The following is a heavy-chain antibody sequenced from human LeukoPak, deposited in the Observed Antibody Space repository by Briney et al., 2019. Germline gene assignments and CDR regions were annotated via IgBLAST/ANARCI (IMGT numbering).Heavy chain of an antibody. CDR3: AKGPSYYYCYYMDV. J-gene: IGHJ6*03. Sequence: GGSLRLSCAASGFTFSSYGMSWVRQAPGKGLEWVSAISGSGGSTYYADSVKGRLTISRDNSKNTLYLQMNSLRAEDTAVYYCAKGPSYYYCYYMDVWGKGTTVTVSS. CDR2: ISGSGGST. CDR1: GFTFSSYG. V-gene: IGHV3-23*01.